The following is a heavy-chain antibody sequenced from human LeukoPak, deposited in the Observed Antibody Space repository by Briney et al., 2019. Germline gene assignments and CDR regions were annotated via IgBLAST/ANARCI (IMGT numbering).Heavy chain of an antibody. CDR2: IWYDGSNK. D-gene: IGHD3-10*01. Sequence: PGRSLRLSCAASGFTFSSYGMHWVRQAPGKGLEWVAVIWYDGSNKYYADSVKGRFTISRDNSKNTLYLQMNSLRAEDTAVYYCAKDTLGGFGESLDYWGQGTLVTVSS. CDR3: AKDTLGGFGESLDY. J-gene: IGHJ4*02. CDR1: GFTFSSYG. V-gene: IGHV3-33*03.